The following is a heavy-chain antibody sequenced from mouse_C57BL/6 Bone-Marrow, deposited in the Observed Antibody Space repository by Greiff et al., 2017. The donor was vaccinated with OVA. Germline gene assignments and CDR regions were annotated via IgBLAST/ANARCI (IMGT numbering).Heavy chain of an antibody. CDR3: VNDYGTFAY. Sequence: EVKVVESGGGLVQPKGSLKLSCAASGFSFNTYAMNWVRQAPGKGLEWVARIRSKSNNYATYYADSVKDRFTISRDDSESMLYLQMNNLKTEDTAMYYCVNDYGTFAYWGQGTLVTVSA. J-gene: IGHJ3*01. CDR1: GFSFNTYA. V-gene: IGHV10-1*01. D-gene: IGHD2-4*01. CDR2: IRSKSNNYAT.